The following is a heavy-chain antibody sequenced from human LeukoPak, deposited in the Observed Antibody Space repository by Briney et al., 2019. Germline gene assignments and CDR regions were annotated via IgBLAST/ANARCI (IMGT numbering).Heavy chain of an antibody. CDR2: IGYDGSKK. CDR1: GFTFRSHG. CDR3: SCDGAYGSGSSPPYYYYMDV. D-gene: IGHD3-10*01. J-gene: IGHJ6*03. Sequence: QPGGSLRLSCAASGFTFRSHGMHWVRQAPGKGLEWVTFIGYDGSKKYFADSVKGRFTISRDNSKNTLYLEMNSLRVEDTAVYYCSCDGAYGSGSSPPYYYYMDVWGKGTTVTVSS. V-gene: IGHV3-30*02.